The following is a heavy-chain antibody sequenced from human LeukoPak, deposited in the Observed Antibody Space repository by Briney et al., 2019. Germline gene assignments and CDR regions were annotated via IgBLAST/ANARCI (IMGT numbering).Heavy chain of an antibody. V-gene: IGHV3-23*01. CDR3: ARDSRGTTSPGWLDP. D-gene: IGHD2-2*01. CDR1: GFTFSSYA. Sequence: PGGSLRLSCAASGFTFSSYAMTWVRQAPGKGLEWVSEISGSGATTYYADSVKGRFTISRDNSKNTLYLQMNTLRAEDTAVYYCARDSRGTTSPGWLDPWGQGTLVTVSS. CDR2: ISGSGATT. J-gene: IGHJ5*02.